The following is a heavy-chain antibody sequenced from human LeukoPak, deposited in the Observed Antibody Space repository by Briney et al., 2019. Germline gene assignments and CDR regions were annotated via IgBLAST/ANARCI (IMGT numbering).Heavy chain of an antibody. D-gene: IGHD2-15*01. V-gene: IGHV3-7*01. CDR2: IKQDGSEK. CDR3: AREGCSGGSCYKKGIIYYYYGMDV. J-gene: IGHJ6*02. Sequence: GGSLRLSCAASGFTFSSYWMSWVRQAPGKGLEWVANIKQDGSEKYYVDSVKGRFTISRDNAKNSLYLQMNSLRAEDTAVYYCAREGCSGGSCYKKGIIYYYYGMDVWGQGTTVTVSS. CDR1: GFTFSSYW.